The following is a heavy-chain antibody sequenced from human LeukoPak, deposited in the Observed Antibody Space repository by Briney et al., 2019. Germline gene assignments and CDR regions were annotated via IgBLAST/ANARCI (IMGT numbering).Heavy chain of an antibody. CDR1: GGSIRSSSYY. Sequence: PSETLSLTCTVSGGSIRSSSYYWGWIRQPPGKGLEWIGSIYYSGSTYYNPSLKSRVTISVDTSKNQFSLKLSSVTAADTAVYYCARQSLPLGYYYDSSDNRRYFDLWGRGTLVTVSS. V-gene: IGHV4-39*01. D-gene: IGHD3-22*01. CDR3: ARQSLPLGYYYDSSDNRRYFDL. J-gene: IGHJ2*01. CDR2: IYYSGST.